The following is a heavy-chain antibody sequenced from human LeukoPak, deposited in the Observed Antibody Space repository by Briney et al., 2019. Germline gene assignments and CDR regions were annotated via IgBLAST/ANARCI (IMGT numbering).Heavy chain of an antibody. V-gene: IGHV3-53*01. Sequence: GGSLRLSCAASGFTVSSNYMSWVRQAPGKGLEWVSVIYSGGSTYYADSVKGRFTISRDNSKNTLYLQMNSLRAEDTAVYYCARDRLDYYGMDVWGQGTTVTVSS. J-gene: IGHJ6*02. CDR2: IYSGGST. CDR3: ARDRLDYYGMDV. CDR1: GFTVSSNY.